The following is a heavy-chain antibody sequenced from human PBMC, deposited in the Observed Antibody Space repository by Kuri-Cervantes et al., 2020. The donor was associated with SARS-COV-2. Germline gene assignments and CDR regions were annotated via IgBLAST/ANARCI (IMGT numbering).Heavy chain of an antibody. CDR1: GFTFSSYS. D-gene: IGHD7-27*01. Sequence: GESLKISCEASGFTFSSYSMNWVRQAPGKGLEWVAVISYDGSNKYYADSVKGRFTISRDNSKITLYLQMSSLRAEDTAVYYCARDLSLGKSLDYWGQGTLDTVSS. J-gene: IGHJ4*02. V-gene: IGHV3-30*03. CDR2: ISYDGSNK. CDR3: ARDLSLGKSLDY.